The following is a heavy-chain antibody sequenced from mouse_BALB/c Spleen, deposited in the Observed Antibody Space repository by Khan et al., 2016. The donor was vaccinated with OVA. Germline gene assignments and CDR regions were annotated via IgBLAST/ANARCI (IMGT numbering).Heavy chain of an antibody. CDR1: GFSLTNYG. CDR3: ARQPYYHYNIMDY. CDR2: IWSDGST. J-gene: IGHJ4*01. D-gene: IGHD2-10*01. V-gene: IGHV2-6-1*01. Sequence: QVQLKQSGPGLVAPSQSLSITCTISGFSLTNYGVHWVRQPPGKGLEWLVVIWSDGSTTYNSALKSRLTISKDNSKSQFFLEMNSLQTDDTAMYFCARQPYYHYNIMDYWGQGTSVTVSS.